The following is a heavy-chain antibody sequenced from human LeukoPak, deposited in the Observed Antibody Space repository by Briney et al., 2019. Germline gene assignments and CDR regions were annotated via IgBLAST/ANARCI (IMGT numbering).Heavy chain of an antibody. CDR1: GYTFTSYG. Sequence: ASVKVSCKASGYTFTSYGISWVRQAPGQGLEWMGWISAYNGNTNYAQKLQGRVTMTTDTSTSTAYMELRSLRSDDTAVYYCARDMVRGVTSDLSDDAFDIWGQGTMVTVSS. CDR2: ISAYNGNT. J-gene: IGHJ3*02. CDR3: ARDMVRGVTSDLSDDAFDI. D-gene: IGHD3-10*01. V-gene: IGHV1-18*01.